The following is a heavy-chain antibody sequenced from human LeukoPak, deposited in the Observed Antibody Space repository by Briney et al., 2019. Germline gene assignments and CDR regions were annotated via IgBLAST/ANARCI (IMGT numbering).Heavy chain of an antibody. CDR2: IHYSGTT. CDR1: GGSISTSGYYSGGYY. Sequence: PSQTLSLTCTVSGGSISTSGYYSGGYYWSWIRQHPGKGLEWIGYIHYSGTTYYNPSLKSRVTISVDTSEKQFSLKLNSVTAADTAVYYCARVRPGYYYMDVWGKGTTVTVSS. V-gene: IGHV4-31*03. J-gene: IGHJ6*03. CDR3: ARVRPGYYYMDV.